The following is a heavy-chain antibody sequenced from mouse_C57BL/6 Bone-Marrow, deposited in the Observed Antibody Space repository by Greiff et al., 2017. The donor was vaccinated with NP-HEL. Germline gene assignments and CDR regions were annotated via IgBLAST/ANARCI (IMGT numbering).Heavy chain of an antibody. CDR1: GFTFSDAW. J-gene: IGHJ2*01. Sequence: EVKLEESGGGLVQPGGSMKLSCAASGFTFSDAWMDWVRQSPEKGLEWVAEIRNKANNHATYSAESVQGRFTISSDDSESSVYLQMNSLRAEDTGIYYYTNLRSHSFDYWGQGTTLTVSS. CDR2: IRNKANNHAT. D-gene: IGHD1-1*01. V-gene: IGHV6-6*01. CDR3: TNLRSHSFDY.